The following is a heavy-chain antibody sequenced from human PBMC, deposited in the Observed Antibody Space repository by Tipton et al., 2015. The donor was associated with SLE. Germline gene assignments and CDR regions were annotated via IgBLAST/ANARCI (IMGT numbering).Heavy chain of an antibody. CDR1: SYSFTNYG. Sequence: QLVQSGAEVKKPGASVRVSCKALSYSFTNYGISWVRQAPGKGLEWVAVISHDGSNICYGDSVKGRLTISRDNSKNTLYLQMYSLRVEDTAVYYCARGNGANWGDSMDVWGKGTTVTVSS. CDR3: ARGNGANWGDSMDV. J-gene: IGHJ6*03. CDR2: ISHDGSNI. D-gene: IGHD7-27*01. V-gene: IGHV3-30*03.